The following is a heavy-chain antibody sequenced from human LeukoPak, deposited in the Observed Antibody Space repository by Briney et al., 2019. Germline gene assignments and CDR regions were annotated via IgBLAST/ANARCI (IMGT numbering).Heavy chain of an antibody. CDR3: AREAMVRGVSFPTFHGVYYYYGMDV. CDR2: ISAYNGNT. V-gene: IGHV1-18*01. D-gene: IGHD3-10*01. Sequence: ASVKVSCKASGYTFTSYGISWVRQAPGQGLEWMGWISAYNGNTNYAQKLQGRVTMTRNTSISTAYTELSSLRSEDTAVYYCAREAMVRGVSFPTFHGVYYYYGMDVWGQGTTVTVSS. CDR1: GYTFTSYG. J-gene: IGHJ6*02.